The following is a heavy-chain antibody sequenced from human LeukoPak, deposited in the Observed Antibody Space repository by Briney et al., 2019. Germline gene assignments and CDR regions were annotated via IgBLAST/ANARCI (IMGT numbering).Heavy chain of an antibody. Sequence: ASVKVSCKVSGYTLTELSMHWVRQAPGKGLEWMGGFDPEDGETIYAQKFQGRVTMTEDTSTDTAYMELSSLRSDDTAVYYCANLDFWSGYSDYWGQGTLVTVSS. J-gene: IGHJ4*02. D-gene: IGHD3-3*01. V-gene: IGHV1-24*01. CDR2: FDPEDGET. CDR1: GYTLTELS. CDR3: ANLDFWSGYSDY.